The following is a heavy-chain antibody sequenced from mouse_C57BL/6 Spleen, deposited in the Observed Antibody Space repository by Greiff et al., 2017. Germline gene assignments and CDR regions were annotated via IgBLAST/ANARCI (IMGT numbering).Heavy chain of an antibody. Sequence: DVMLVESGGDLVKPGGSLKLSCAASGFTFSSYGMSWVRQTPDKRLEWVATISSGGSYTYYPDSVKGRFTISRDNAKNTLYLQMSSLKSEDTAMYYCAATAQARGYFDYWGQGTTLTVSS. CDR1: GFTFSSYG. J-gene: IGHJ2*01. D-gene: IGHD3-2*02. CDR2: ISSGGSYT. V-gene: IGHV5-6*02. CDR3: AATAQARGYFDY.